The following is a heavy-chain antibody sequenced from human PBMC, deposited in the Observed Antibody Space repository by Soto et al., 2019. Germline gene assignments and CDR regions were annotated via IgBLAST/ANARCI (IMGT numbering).Heavy chain of an antibody. CDR3: ARGGQDSYGSFDY. V-gene: IGHV3-74*01. CDR1: GFSLSGHW. D-gene: IGHD5-18*01. J-gene: IGHJ4*02. CDR2: INSDGSSP. Sequence: EVQLVESGGGLVQPGGSLRLSCAASGFSLSGHWMHWVRQAPGKGLVWVSRINSDGSSPSYADSVKGRLTISRDNAKDTVYLQMNSLRPEDTALYYCARGGQDSYGSFDYWGQGTLVTVSS.